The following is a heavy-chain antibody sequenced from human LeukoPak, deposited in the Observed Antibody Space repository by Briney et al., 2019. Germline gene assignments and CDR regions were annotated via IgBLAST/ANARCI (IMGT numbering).Heavy chain of an antibody. D-gene: IGHD3-22*01. J-gene: IGHJ3*02. V-gene: IGHV4-4*07. Sequence: SETLSLTCTVSGGSISSYYWSRIRQPAGKGLEWIGRIYPSGNTNYNPSLKSRVTMSVDTSKNQFSLKLSSVTAADTAVYYCARGPHYYDSSGYYYGGAFDIWGQRTMVTLSS. CDR3: ARGPHYYDSSGYYYGGAFDI. CDR2: IYPSGNT. CDR1: GGSISSYY.